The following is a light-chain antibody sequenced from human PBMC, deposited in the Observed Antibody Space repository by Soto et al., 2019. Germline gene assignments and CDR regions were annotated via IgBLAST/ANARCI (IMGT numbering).Light chain of an antibody. J-gene: IGKJ2*01. CDR2: GAS. V-gene: IGKV1-39*01. CDR3: QQSYSTPMYT. CDR1: QSISTY. Sequence: DIEMTQSPSSLSASVGDRVTITCRASQSISTYLNWYQQKPGKAPKLLIYGASSLQSGVPSRFSGSGSGTDFTLTISNLQPEDFATYYCQQSYSTPMYTFGQGTKLEIE.